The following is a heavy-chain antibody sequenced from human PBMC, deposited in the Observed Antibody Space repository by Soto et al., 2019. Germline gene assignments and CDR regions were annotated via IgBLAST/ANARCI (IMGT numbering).Heavy chain of an antibody. V-gene: IGHV3-48*03. CDR2: ISTSGRTI. CDR1: GFTFSSYE. Sequence: EVLLVESGGGLVQPGGSLRLSCTASGFTFSSYEMNWVRQAPGKGLEWISYISTSGRTIFDAGSVKGRFTISRDNTRNPLFLQMDSLRPEDTAVYYCARQPAHVYEASPTWFDPWGQGTLVIVSS. D-gene: IGHD3-16*01. J-gene: IGHJ5*02. CDR3: ARQPAHVYEASPTWFDP.